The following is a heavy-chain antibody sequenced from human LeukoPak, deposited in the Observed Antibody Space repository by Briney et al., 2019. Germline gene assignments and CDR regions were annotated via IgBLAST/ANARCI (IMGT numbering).Heavy chain of an antibody. Sequence: GGSLRLSCAASGFIFSSYAMSWVRQAPGKGLEWVSAISGSGGSTCYADSVKGRFTISRDNSKNTLYLQLNSLRAEDTAVYYCAKPPPLRFLEWLFDYWGQGTLVTVSS. V-gene: IGHV3-23*01. J-gene: IGHJ4*02. CDR3: AKPPPLRFLEWLFDY. CDR2: ISGSGGST. CDR1: GFIFSSYA. D-gene: IGHD3-3*01.